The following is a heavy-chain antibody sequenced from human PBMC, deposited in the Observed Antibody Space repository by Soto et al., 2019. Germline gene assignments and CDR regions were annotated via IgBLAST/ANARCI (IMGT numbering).Heavy chain of an antibody. J-gene: IGHJ6*02. V-gene: IGHV3-23*01. Sequence: GGSLRLSCAASGFTFSSYAMSWVRQAPGKGLEWVSAISGSGGSTYYADSVKGRFTISRDNSKNTLYLQMNSLRAEDTAVYYCAKGGYSYGYVVEDYYYGMDVWGQGTTVTFSS. CDR2: ISGSGGST. CDR3: AKGGYSYGYVVEDYYYGMDV. D-gene: IGHD5-18*01. CDR1: GFTFSSYA.